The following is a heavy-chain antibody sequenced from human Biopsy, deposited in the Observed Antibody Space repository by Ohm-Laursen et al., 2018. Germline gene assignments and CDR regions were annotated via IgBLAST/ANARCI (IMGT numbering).Heavy chain of an antibody. CDR3: ARSRGSSGIATIYYYGMDV. V-gene: IGHV3-74*01. Sequence: SLRLSCAASGFTFSRFWIHWVRQAPGKGLAWVSHTNEDGSHTDYADSVKGRFTVSRDNAKNTLYLQMNSLRAEDTAVYYCARSRGSSGIATIYYYGMDVWGQGTTVTVSS. CDR2: TNEDGSHT. D-gene: IGHD3-10*01. CDR1: GFTFSRFW. J-gene: IGHJ6*02.